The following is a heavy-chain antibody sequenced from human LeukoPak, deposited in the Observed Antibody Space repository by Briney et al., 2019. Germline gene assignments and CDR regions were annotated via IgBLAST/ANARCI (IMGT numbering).Heavy chain of an antibody. V-gene: IGHV3-66*01. Sequence: PGGSLRRSCAASGFTVSSNYMSWVRQAPGKGLEWVSVIYTGGSTYFTDSVNGRFTISRDYSKNTLYLEMNSLRVEDTAVYYCARVSRMLGTSTLDNWGQGTLVTVSS. J-gene: IGHJ4*02. CDR2: IYTGGST. CDR3: ARVSRMLGTSTLDN. CDR1: GFTVSSNY. D-gene: IGHD1-26*01.